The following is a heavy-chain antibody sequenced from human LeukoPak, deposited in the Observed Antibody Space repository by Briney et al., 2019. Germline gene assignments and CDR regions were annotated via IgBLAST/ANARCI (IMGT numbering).Heavy chain of an antibody. J-gene: IGHJ4*02. CDR1: GFTFSSYW. CDR3: ARDTGGGYSCYDC. D-gene: IGHD5-18*01. V-gene: IGHV3-7*01. CDR2: IKQDGSEK. Sequence: GGSLRLSCAASGFTFSSYWMTWIRQAPGKGLEWVANIKQDGSEKYYVDSVKGRSTISRDNAKNSLYLQMNSLRAEDTAVYYCARDTGGGYSCYDCWGQGTLVTVSS.